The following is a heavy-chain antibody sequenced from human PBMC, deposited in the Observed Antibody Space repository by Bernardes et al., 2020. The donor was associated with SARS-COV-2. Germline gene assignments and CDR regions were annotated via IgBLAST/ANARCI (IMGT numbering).Heavy chain of an antibody. J-gene: IGHJ5*02. Sequence: SETLSLTCTVSGGSISSNSYYWGWIRQPTGKGLEWIGSIYYSGSTYYNPSLKSRVTISVDTSKNQFSLKLSSVTAADTAVYYCARHGCSSTSCYWRNWFDPWGQGTLVTVSS. CDR3: ARHGCSSTSCYWRNWFDP. CDR1: GGSISSNSYY. V-gene: IGHV4-39*01. D-gene: IGHD2-2*01. CDR2: IYYSGST.